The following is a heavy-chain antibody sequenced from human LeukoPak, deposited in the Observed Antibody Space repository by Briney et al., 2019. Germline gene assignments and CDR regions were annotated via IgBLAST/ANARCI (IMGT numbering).Heavy chain of an antibody. J-gene: IGHJ3*02. Sequence: GSLRLSCAASGFTFSSYSMNWVRQAPGKGLEWVSYISSSGNTIYYADSVKGRFTISRDNAKNSLYLQMNSLRAEDTAVYYCARVSILIVPYYAFDIWGQGTMVTVSS. V-gene: IGHV3-48*04. CDR2: ISSSGNTI. CDR3: ARVSILIVPYYAFDI. CDR1: GFTFSSYS. D-gene: IGHD2/OR15-2a*01.